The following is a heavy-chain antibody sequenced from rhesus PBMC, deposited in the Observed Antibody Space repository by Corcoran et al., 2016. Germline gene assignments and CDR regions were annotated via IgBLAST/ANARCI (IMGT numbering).Heavy chain of an antibody. Sequence: EVQLVESGAGLVQPGGSLRLSCAASGFTFSNSWMSWVRQAPGKGLEWVALIKRKAIGETEEYAAAVKGRFTISRDDSKNTLYLQMNSLRAEDTAVYYCAKGEVYCTGSGCYVDAFDFWGQGVLVTVSS. J-gene: IGHJ4*01. CDR1: GFTFSNSW. CDR3: AKGEVYCTGSGCYVDAFDF. CDR2: IKRKAIGETE. V-gene: IGHV3-30*02. D-gene: IGHD2-21*01.